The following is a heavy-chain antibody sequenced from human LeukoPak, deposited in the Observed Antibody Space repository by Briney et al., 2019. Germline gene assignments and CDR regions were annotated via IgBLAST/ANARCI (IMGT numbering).Heavy chain of an antibody. CDR2: IYHFGST. V-gene: IGHV4-39*01. D-gene: IGHD2/OR15-2a*01. CDR1: GGAISTNGYY. J-gene: IGHJ4*02. Sequence: SETLTLTCTVSGGAISTNGYYWGWIRQPPGMGLEWVGSIYHFGSTYYNASLKSRVTMSVDTSKNQFSLRLISVTAADTAVYYCAGLLADKRGFGYWGQGTLVSVSS. CDR3: AGLLADKRGFGY.